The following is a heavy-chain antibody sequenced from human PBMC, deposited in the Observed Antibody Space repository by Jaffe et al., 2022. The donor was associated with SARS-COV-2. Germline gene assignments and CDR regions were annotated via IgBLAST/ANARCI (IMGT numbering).Heavy chain of an antibody. Sequence: QVQLVESGGGVVQPGRSLRLSCAASGFTFSSYGMHWVRQAPGKGLEWVAVISYDGSNKYYADSVKGRFTISRDNSKNTLYLQMNSLRAEDTAVYYCATLLVPYYYDSSGYPVDYWGQGTLVTVSS. D-gene: IGHD3-22*01. J-gene: IGHJ4*02. V-gene: IGHV3-30*03. CDR1: GFTFSSYG. CDR3: ATLLVPYYYDSSGYPVDY. CDR2: ISYDGSNK.